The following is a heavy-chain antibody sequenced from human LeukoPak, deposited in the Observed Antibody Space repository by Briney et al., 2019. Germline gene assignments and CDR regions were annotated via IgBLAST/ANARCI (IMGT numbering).Heavy chain of an antibody. Sequence: GESLKISCRGSGYTFTTHWVGWVRQMPGKGLEWMGLIYPGDSDTRYGPSFQGQVTISADKSINTAYLQWSRLKASDTAMYYCATSSRPYGSGTYSYDYWGQGTLVTVSS. CDR2: IYPGDSDT. CDR1: GYTFTTHW. V-gene: IGHV5-51*01. J-gene: IGHJ4*02. D-gene: IGHD3-10*01. CDR3: ATSSRPYGSGTYSYDY.